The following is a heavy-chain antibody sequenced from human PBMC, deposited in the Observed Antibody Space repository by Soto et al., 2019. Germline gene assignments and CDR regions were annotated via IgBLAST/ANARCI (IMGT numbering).Heavy chain of an antibody. CDR3: ARSHTAMVSHNDY. V-gene: IGHV1-69*13. Sequence: ASVKVSCKASGGMFYSSAINWVRQAPGQGLEWTGGIVPMNGSPKYAQEFLGRVTISADASATTAYMDLSGLKSEDTAVYYCARSHTAMVSHNDYWGQGTLVTVSS. D-gene: IGHD5-18*01. CDR2: IVPMNGSP. CDR1: GGMFYSSA. J-gene: IGHJ4*02.